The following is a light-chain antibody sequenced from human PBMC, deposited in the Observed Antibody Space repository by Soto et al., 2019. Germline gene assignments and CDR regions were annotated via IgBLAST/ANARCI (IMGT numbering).Light chain of an antibody. CDR1: QSVSSNY. V-gene: IGKV3-20*01. Sequence: EIVLTQSPGTLSLSPGERATLSCRASQSVSSNYLAWYQQKPGQAPRLLIYGASSRATGIPDRFSGSGSGTDFTLTISRLGPEDFAVYYCQQYGSSPRTFGQGTKVEIK. CDR3: QQYGSSPRT. CDR2: GAS. J-gene: IGKJ1*01.